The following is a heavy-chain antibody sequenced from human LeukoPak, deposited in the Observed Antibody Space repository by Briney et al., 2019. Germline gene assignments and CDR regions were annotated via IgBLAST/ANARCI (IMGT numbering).Heavy chain of an antibody. CDR3: ARDLSSGWEDYFDY. Sequence: ASVTVSFKSSGYTFTSYDINWVRQATGQGLEWMGWMNPNSGNTGYAQKFQGRVTITRNTSISTAYMELSSLRSEDTAVYYCARDLSSGWEDYFDYWGQGTLVTVSS. J-gene: IGHJ4*02. CDR1: GYTFTSYD. D-gene: IGHD6-19*01. V-gene: IGHV1-8*03. CDR2: MNPNSGNT.